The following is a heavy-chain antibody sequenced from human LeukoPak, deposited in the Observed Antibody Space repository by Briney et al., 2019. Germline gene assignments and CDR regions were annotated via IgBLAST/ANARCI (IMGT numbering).Heavy chain of an antibody. CDR1: GYTFTDYY. V-gene: IGHV1-2*02. D-gene: IGHD3/OR15-3a*01. CDR3: ARVDITVYYYGMDL. Sequence: GASVKVSCKASGYTFTDYYVHWVRQAPGQGLESMGWINPNSGGTYFAPKFQGRVTMSRDTSISTAYMELSSLRSDDTAVYYCARVDITVYYYGMDLWGQGTTVTVSS. CDR2: INPNSGGT. J-gene: IGHJ6*02.